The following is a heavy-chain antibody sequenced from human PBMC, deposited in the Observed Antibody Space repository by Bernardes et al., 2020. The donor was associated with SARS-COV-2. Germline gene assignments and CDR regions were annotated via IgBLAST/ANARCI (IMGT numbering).Heavy chain of an antibody. V-gene: IGHV1-24*01. CDR2: FDPEDGET. J-gene: IGHJ6*02. D-gene: IGHD3-22*01. Sequence: ASVKVSCKVSGYTLTELSMHWVRQAPGKGLEWMGGFDPEDGETIYAQKFQGRVTMTEDTSTDTAYMELSSLRSEDTAVYYCATGIRPNYYDSSGYFSGSMDVWGQGTTVTVSS. CDR3: ATGIRPNYYDSSGYFSGSMDV. CDR1: GYTLTELS.